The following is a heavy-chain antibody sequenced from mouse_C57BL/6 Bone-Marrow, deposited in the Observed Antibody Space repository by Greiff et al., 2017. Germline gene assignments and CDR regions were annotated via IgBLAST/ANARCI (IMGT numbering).Heavy chain of an antibody. J-gene: IGHJ3*01. CDR3: TGDYGGFAY. V-gene: IGHV6-6*01. CDR2: IRNKANNHAT. D-gene: IGHD2-4*01. Sequence: EVQLLESGGGLVQPGGSMKLSCAASGFTFSDAWMDWVRQSPEKGLEWVAEIRNKANNHATYYAESVKGRFTISRDASKSSVHLQMNSLGAEDAGIYYCTGDYGGFAYWGQGTLVTVSA. CDR1: GFTFSDAW.